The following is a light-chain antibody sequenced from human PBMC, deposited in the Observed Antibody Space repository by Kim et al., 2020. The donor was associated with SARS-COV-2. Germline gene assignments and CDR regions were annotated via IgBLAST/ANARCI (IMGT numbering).Light chain of an antibody. CDR3: QQLHTYPYT. Sequence: QLAQSPSSLSVPVGDRVVITCRAAQDIKAYLSWYQQKPGKAPKLLIHSASTRQNGVPSRFSGSGSGTDFTLTISSLQSEDAATYYCQQLHTYPYTFGQGTQLEI. J-gene: IGKJ2*01. CDR2: SAS. V-gene: IGKV1-9*01. CDR1: QDIKAY.